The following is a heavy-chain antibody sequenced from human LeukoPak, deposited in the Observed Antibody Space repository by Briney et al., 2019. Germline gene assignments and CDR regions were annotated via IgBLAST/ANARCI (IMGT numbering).Heavy chain of an antibody. CDR2: IRYDGTYK. Sequence: GGSLRLSCATSGFTFSSYGMHWVRQAPGKGLEWVAFIRYDGTYKFYTDSVKGRFTISRDNSKNTLYLQMNSLRAEDTALYYCARDRSARAPYMDVWGKGTTVTVSS. V-gene: IGHV3-30*02. D-gene: IGHD1-26*01. CDR3: ARDRSARAPYMDV. CDR1: GFTFSSYG. J-gene: IGHJ6*03.